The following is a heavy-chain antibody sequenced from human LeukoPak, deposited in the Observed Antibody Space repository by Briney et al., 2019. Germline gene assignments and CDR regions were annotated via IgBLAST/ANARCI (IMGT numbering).Heavy chain of an antibody. CDR1: GGSISSYY. Sequence: SETLSLTCTVFGGSISSYYWSWIRQPPGKGLEWIGYIYYSGGTNYNPSLTSRVTISVDTSKNQFSLKLSSVTAADTAGYYCARDVGLGVVPAANFDPWGQGALVTVSS. J-gene: IGHJ5*02. CDR2: IYYSGGT. V-gene: IGHV4-59*01. D-gene: IGHD2-2*01. CDR3: ARDVGLGVVPAANFDP.